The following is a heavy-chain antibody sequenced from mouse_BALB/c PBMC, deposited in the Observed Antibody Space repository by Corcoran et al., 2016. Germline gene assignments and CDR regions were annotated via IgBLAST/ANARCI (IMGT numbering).Heavy chain of an antibody. CDR1: GYSITSGYY. CDR2: ISYDGSN. J-gene: IGHJ2*01. Sequence: DVQLQESGPGLVKPSQSLSLTCSVTGYSITSGYYWNWIRQFPGNKLEWMGYISYDGSNNYNPSLKNRISITRYTSKNQFFLKLNSVTTEDTATYYCARNDYGSLYFDYWGQGTTLTVSS. D-gene: IGHD1-1*01. CDR3: ARNDYGSLYFDY. V-gene: IGHV3-6*02.